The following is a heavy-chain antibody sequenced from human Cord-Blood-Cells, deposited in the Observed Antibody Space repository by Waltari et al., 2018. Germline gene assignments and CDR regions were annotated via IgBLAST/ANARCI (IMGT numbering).Heavy chain of an antibody. D-gene: IGHD6-13*01. CDR3: ARSLQNIAAAGSFDY. V-gene: IGHV4-34*01. Sequence: QVQLQQWGAGLLKPSETLSLTCAVYGGSFSGYYWSWIRQPPGKGLEWIGEINHRGSTNYNPSLKSRVTISVDTSKNQFSLKLSSVTAADTAVYYCARSLQNIAAAGSFDYWGQGTLVTVSS. J-gene: IGHJ4*02. CDR2: INHRGST. CDR1: GGSFSGYY.